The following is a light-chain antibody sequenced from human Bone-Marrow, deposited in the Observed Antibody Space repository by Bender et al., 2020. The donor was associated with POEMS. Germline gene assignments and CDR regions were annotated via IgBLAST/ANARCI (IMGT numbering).Light chain of an antibody. Sequence: QSALTQAASVAGSPGQSIAISCTGTSSDIGGYNYVSWYQQHPGKAPKLMIYDVNNRPSGVSDRFSGSKSGNTASLTISGLQAEDEADYYCTSYTTRNTWVFGGGTKLTVL. V-gene: IGLV2-14*03. CDR3: TSYTTRNTWV. CDR1: SSDIGGYNY. J-gene: IGLJ3*02. CDR2: DVN.